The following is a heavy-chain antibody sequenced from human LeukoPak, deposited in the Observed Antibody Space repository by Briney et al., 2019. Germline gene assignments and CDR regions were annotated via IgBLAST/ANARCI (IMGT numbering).Heavy chain of an antibody. Sequence: SETLSLTCTVSGYSLSSGYYWGWIRQPPGKGLEWIGNIYHDGSTYYNPSLKSRVTISVDTSKNQFSLKVSSVTAADTAIYYCARSGASSSGWPFDFWGQGTLVTVPS. D-gene: IGHD6-19*01. CDR3: ARSGASSSGWPFDF. J-gene: IGHJ4*02. CDR1: GYSLSSGYY. CDR2: IYHDGST. V-gene: IGHV4-38-2*02.